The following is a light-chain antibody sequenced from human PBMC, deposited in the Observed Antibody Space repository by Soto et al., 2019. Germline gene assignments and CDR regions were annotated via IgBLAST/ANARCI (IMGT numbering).Light chain of an antibody. CDR3: SSYTSSNTRYV. V-gene: IGLV2-14*01. CDR2: DVS. J-gene: IGLJ1*01. CDR1: SSDVGGYNY. Sequence: QSDLTQPASVSGSPGQSISISCTGTSSDVGGYNYVSWYQQHPGKAPKLMIYDVSSRPSGVSYRFSGSKSGNTASLTISGLQAEDEADYYCSSYTSSNTRYVFGNGTKVTVL.